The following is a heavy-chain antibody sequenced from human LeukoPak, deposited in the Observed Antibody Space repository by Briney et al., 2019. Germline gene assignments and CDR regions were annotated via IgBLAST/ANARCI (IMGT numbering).Heavy chain of an antibody. V-gene: IGHV1-18*01. CDR3: ARGSSMYYYDSSGYYFDY. D-gene: IGHD3-22*01. Sequence: GASVKVSCKASGYTFTSYGISWVRQAPGQGLEWMGWISAYNGNTNYAQKLQGRVTKTTDTSTSTAYMELRSLRSDDTAVYYCARGSSMYYYDSSGYYFDYWGQGTLVTVSS. CDR1: GYTFTSYG. J-gene: IGHJ4*02. CDR2: ISAYNGNT.